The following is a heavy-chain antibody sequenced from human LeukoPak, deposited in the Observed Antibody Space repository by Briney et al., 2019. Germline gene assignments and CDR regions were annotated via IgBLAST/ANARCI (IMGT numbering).Heavy chain of an antibody. CDR3: TKYVYYYGSGSSEYFGY. Sequence: SGPTLVKPTQTLTLTCTFSGFSLSTSGVGVGWIRQPPGKALEWLALIYWDDDKRYSPSLKSRLTITKDTSKNQVVLTMTNMDPVDTATYYCTKYVYYYGSGSSEYFGYWGQGTLVTVSS. CDR2: IYWDDDK. CDR1: GFSLSTSGVG. J-gene: IGHJ4*02. D-gene: IGHD3-10*01. V-gene: IGHV2-5*02.